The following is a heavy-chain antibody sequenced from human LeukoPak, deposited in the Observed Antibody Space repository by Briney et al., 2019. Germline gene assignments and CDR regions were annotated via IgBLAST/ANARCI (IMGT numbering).Heavy chain of an antibody. J-gene: IGHJ5*02. D-gene: IGHD2-2*01. CDR1: GYTFTSYD. CDR2: MNPSSGNT. Sequence: ASVKVSCKASGYTFTSYDINWVRQATGQGLEWMGWMNPSSGNTGYAQKFQGRVTITRNTSISTAYMELSSLRSEDTAVYYCARVPHYLVVPAASLRGDNWFDPWGQGTLVTVSS. CDR3: ARVPHYLVVPAASLRGDNWFDP. V-gene: IGHV1-8*03.